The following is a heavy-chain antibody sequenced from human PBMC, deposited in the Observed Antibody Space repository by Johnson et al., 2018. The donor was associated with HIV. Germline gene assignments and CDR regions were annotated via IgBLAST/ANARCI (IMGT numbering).Heavy chain of an antibody. Sequence: EVHLVESGGGVVRPGGSLRLSCAASGFTFDDHGMSWVRQAPGKGLDWVSGINWNGGSTGYADSVKGRFTISRDNAKNSLYLQMNSLRAEDTALYYCARATYYYDSSGYLGDAVDIWGQGTMVTVSS. D-gene: IGHD3-22*01. J-gene: IGHJ3*02. V-gene: IGHV3-20*04. CDR2: INWNGGST. CDR1: GFTFDDHG. CDR3: ARATYYYDSSGYLGDAVDI.